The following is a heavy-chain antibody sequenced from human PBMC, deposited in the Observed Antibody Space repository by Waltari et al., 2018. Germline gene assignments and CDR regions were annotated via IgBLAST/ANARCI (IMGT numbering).Heavy chain of an antibody. J-gene: IGHJ4*02. D-gene: IGHD6-19*01. Sequence: QVQLVESGGGVVQPGRSLRLSCAASGFTFSSYAMHWVRQAPGKGLEWVAVISDDGSNKYSADSVKGRFTISRDNSKNTLYLQMNSLRAEDTAVYYCARAVERGWHDYWGQGTLVTVSS. V-gene: IGHV3-30-3*01. CDR1: GFTFSSYA. CDR3: ARAVERGWHDY. CDR2: ISDDGSNK.